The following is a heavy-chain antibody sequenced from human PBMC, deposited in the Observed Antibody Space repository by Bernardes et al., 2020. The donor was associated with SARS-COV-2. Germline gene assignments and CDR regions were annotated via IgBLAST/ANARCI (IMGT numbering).Heavy chain of an antibody. CDR1: GGTFSSYA. Sequence: SVKVSCKASGGTFSSYAISWVRQAPGQGLEWMGRIIPILGIANYAQKFQGRVTITADKSTSTAYMELSSLRSEDTAVYYCARDRGVDGYNPSVEPYYFDYWGQGTLVTVSS. V-gene: IGHV1-69*04. J-gene: IGHJ4*02. CDR3: ARDRGVDGYNPSVEPYYFDY. D-gene: IGHD3-10*01. CDR2: IIPILGIA.